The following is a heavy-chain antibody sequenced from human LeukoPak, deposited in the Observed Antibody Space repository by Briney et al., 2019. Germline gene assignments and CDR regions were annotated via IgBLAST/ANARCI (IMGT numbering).Heavy chain of an antibody. J-gene: IGHJ4*02. Sequence: QPGGSLRLSCAASGFTFSSYAMSWVRQARGKGLEWVSAISGSGGSTYYADSVKGRFTISRDNSKNTLYLQMNSLRAEDTAVYYCAKEWITMVRGVIISAFDYWGQGTLVTVSS. CDR2: ISGSGGST. CDR3: AKEWITMVRGVIISAFDY. D-gene: IGHD3-10*01. V-gene: IGHV3-23*01. CDR1: GFTFSSYA.